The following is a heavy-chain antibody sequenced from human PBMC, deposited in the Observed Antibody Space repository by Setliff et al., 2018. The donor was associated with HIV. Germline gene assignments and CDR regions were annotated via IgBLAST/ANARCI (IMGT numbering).Heavy chain of an antibody. CDR2: MNPNSGDT. CDR1: GYAFGSYD. D-gene: IGHD1-26*01. J-gene: IGHJ6*03. V-gene: IGHV1-8*02. CDR3: ARGARVHGYYYMDV. Sequence: ASVKVSCKASGYAFGSYDIHWVRQVSGQGLEWMGWMNPNSGDTGSAQKFQGRVTMTRNTSISTAYMELSSLSSEDTAVYYCARGARVHGYYYMDVWGKGTTVTVS.